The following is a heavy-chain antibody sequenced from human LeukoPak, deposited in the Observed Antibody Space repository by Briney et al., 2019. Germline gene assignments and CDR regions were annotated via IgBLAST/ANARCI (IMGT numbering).Heavy chain of an antibody. CDR2: IWYDGSNK. J-gene: IGHJ4*02. V-gene: IGHV3-33*01. D-gene: IGHD6-19*01. CDR1: GFTFSSYG. CDR3: ARDHSSGWYSDYFDY. Sequence: GRSLRLSCAASGFTFSSYGMHWVRQAPGKGLEWVAVIWYDGSNKYYADSVKGRFTIPRDNSKNTLYLQMNSLRAEDTAVYYCARDHSSGWYSDYFDYWGQGTLVTVSS.